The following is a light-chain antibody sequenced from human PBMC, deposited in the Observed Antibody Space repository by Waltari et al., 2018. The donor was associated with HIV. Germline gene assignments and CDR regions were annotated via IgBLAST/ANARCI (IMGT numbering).Light chain of an antibody. Sequence: HSALTQPAAVSGSPGPSIPTSCTGTISDDGGSNYFSWYQQHPGKAPKLMIYEVSNRPSGVSNRFSGSKSGNTASLTISGLQAEDEADYYCSSYTSSSTRVFGGGTNLTVL. CDR3: SSYTSSSTRV. CDR2: EVS. J-gene: IGLJ3*02. CDR1: ISDDGGSNY. V-gene: IGLV2-14*01.